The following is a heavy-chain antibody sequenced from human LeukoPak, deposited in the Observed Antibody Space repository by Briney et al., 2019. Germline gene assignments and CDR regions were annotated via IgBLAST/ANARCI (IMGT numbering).Heavy chain of an antibody. J-gene: IGHJ4*02. CDR3: ARGLWPLDY. CDR1: GGSFSGYY. Sequence: SETLSLTCAVYGGSFSGYYWSWIRQPPGKGLEWIGEINHSGSTNYNPSLKSRVTISVGTSKNQFSLKLSSVTAADTAVYYCARGLWPLDYWGQGTLVTVSS. D-gene: IGHD5-18*01. V-gene: IGHV4-34*01. CDR2: INHSGST.